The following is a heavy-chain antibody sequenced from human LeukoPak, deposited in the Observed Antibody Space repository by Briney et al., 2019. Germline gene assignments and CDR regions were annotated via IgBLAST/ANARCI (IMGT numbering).Heavy chain of an antibody. CDR1: GYTLTTYG. J-gene: IGHJ3*02. CDR3: ARRHITGWSAIDI. D-gene: IGHD6-19*01. V-gene: IGHV1-18*01. CDR2: ISANNGNT. Sequence: ASVKVSCKALGYTLTTYGISWVRQAPGQGLEWMGWISANNGNTNYVQKLQGRVTMTTDTSTNTAYMELWSLRSDDTAVYYCARRHITGWSAIDIWGQGTMVTVSS.